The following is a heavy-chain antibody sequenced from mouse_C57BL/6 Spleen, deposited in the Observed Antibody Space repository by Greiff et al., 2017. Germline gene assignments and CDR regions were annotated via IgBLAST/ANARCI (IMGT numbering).Heavy chain of an antibody. CDR3: ARSGNWDDAMDY. D-gene: IGHD4-1*01. Sequence: VQLQQPGAELVKPGASVKLSCKASGYTFTSYWMQWVKQRPGQGLEWIGEIDPSDSYTNYNQKFKGKATLTVDTSSSTAYMQLSSLTSEDSAVYYCARSGNWDDAMDYWGQGTSVTVYS. V-gene: IGHV1-50*01. CDR2: IDPSDSYT. J-gene: IGHJ4*01. CDR1: GYTFTSYW.